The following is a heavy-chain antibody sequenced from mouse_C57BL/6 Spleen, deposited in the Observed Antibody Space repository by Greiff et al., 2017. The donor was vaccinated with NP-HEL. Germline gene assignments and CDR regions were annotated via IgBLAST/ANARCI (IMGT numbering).Heavy chain of an antibody. CDR3: AREYWLGNYFDY. V-gene: IGHV14-2*01. CDR2: IDPEDGET. Sequence: EVQLQQSGAELVKPGASVKLSCTASGFNIKDYYMHWVKQRTEQGLEWIGRIDPEDGETKYAPKFQGKATITADTYSNPPYLQLSSLTSEDTAVYYCAREYWLGNYFDYWGQGTTLTVSS. D-gene: IGHD3-3*01. CDR1: GFNIKDYY. J-gene: IGHJ2*01.